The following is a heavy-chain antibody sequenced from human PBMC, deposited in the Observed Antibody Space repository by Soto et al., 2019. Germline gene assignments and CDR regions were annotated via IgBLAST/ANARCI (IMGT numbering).Heavy chain of an antibody. Sequence: HVQLQESGPGLVKPSQTLSLTCTVSGGSISSGGYYWTWIRQHPGKGLESVGYIYYSGSTYYNPYLKSRVTISVDTSKNQFSLKLSSVTAAVTAVYYWARALGYYYDSSASTHFDYWGQGTLVTVSS. CDR2: IYYSGST. V-gene: IGHV4-31*03. D-gene: IGHD3-22*01. CDR3: ARALGYYYDSSASTHFDY. CDR1: GGSISSGGYY. J-gene: IGHJ4*02.